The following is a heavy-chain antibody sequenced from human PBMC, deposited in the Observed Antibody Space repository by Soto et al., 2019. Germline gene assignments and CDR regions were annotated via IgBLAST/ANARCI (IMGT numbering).Heavy chain of an antibody. Sequence: SETLSLTSAVYGGSFSGYYWSWIRQPPGKGLEWIGEIYHSGSTNYNPSLKSRVTISVDTSKNQSSLNLSSVTAADTAVYYCARDETYYYDSSGSGDYYGMDVWGQGTTVTVS. V-gene: IGHV4-34*01. CDR3: ARDETYYYDSSGSGDYYGMDV. CDR1: GGSFSGYY. J-gene: IGHJ6*02. CDR2: IYHSGST. D-gene: IGHD3-22*01.